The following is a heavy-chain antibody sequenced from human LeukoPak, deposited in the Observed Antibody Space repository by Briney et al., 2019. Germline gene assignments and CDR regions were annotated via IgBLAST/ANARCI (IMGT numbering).Heavy chain of an antibody. J-gene: IGHJ4*02. CDR3: AKVEGYSSGWPGLDY. CDR2: ISGSGGST. D-gene: IGHD6-19*01. V-gene: IGHV3-23*01. CDR1: GFTFSSYA. Sequence: PGGSLRLSCAASGFTFSSYAMSWVRQAPGKRLEWVSAISGSGGSTYYADSVKGRLTISRDNSKNTLYLQMNSLRAEDTAVYYCAKVEGYSSGWPGLDYWGQGTLVTVSS.